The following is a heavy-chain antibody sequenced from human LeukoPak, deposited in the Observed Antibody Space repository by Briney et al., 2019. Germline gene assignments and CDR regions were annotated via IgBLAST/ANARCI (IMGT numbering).Heavy chain of an antibody. V-gene: IGHV4-59*01. Sequence: SETLSLTCTVSGGSISSYYWSWIRQPPGKGLEWIGYIYYSGSTNYNPSLKSRVTISVDTSKNQFSLKLGSVTAADTAVYYCAAYSSSWYGRPFDYWGQGTLVTVSS. CDR1: GGSISSYY. CDR2: IYYSGST. CDR3: AAYSSSWYGRPFDY. J-gene: IGHJ4*02. D-gene: IGHD6-13*01.